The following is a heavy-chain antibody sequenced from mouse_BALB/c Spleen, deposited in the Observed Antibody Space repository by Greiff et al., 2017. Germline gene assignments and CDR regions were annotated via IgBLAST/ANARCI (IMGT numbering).Heavy chain of an antibody. Sequence: QVTLKVSGPGILQPSQTLSLTCSFSGFSLSTSGMCVSWIRQPSGKGLEWLAHIYWDDDKRYNPSLKSRLTISKDTSRNQVFLKITSVDTADTATYYCARSTGSWFAYWGQGTLVTVSA. CDR3: ARSTGSWFAY. V-gene: IGHV8-12*01. D-gene: IGHD4-1*01. CDR2: IYWDDDK. CDR1: GFSLSTSGMC. J-gene: IGHJ3*01.